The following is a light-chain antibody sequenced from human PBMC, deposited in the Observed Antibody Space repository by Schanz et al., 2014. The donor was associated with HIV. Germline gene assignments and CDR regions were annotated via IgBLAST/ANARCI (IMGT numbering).Light chain of an antibody. V-gene: IGLV2-14*03. CDR1: SNDVGGHNY. Sequence: QSALTQPASVSGSPGQSITISCTGTSNDVGGHNYVSWFQQHPGRAPKLLIFEVTNRPSGIPNRFSGSKSGNTASLTISGLQAEDEDEYYCSSYTNINSWVFGGGTKLTVL. CDR3: SSYTNINSWV. J-gene: IGLJ3*02. CDR2: EVT.